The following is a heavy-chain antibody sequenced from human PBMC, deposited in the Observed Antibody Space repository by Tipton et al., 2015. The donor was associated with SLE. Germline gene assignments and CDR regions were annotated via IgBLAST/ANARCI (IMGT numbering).Heavy chain of an antibody. Sequence: SPRLSCAASGFTFSDYYMSWIRQAPGKGLEWVSYISSSGSTIYYADSVKGRFTISRDNAKNSLYLQMNSLRAEDTAVYYCARGHSSGWYYFDYWGQGTLVTVSS. CDR3: ARGHSSGWYYFDY. D-gene: IGHD6-19*01. CDR1: GFTFSDYY. J-gene: IGHJ4*02. V-gene: IGHV3-11*01. CDR2: ISSSGSTI.